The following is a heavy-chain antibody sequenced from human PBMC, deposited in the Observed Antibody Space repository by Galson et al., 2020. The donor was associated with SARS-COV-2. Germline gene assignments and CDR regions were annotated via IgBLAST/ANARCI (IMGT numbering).Heavy chain of an antibody. CDR1: GDSDSGNRSA. J-gene: IGHJ3*02. Sequence: SQTLSRTCAISGDSDSGNRSALNCIRQSPSRVLEWLGRTYYRSTWYNDYAVFVKSRMTINPDTSKNQLSLQLNSVTPEDTAVYYCAGVRRGGGNYDFDIWGQGTMVTVSS. V-gene: IGHV6-1*01. CDR2: TYYRSTWYN. CDR3: AGVRRGGGNYDFDI. D-gene: IGHD3-16*01.